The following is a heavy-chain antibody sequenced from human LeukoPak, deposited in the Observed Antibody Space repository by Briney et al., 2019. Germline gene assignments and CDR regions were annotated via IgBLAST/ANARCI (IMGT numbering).Heavy chain of an antibody. CDR3: ARGGEYYFDY. Sequence: SETLSLTCAVYGGSFSGYYWSWSRQPPGMGLEWIGEINHSGSTNYNPSLKSRVTISVDTSKNQFSLKLSSVTAADTAVYYCARGGEYYFDYWGQGTLVTVSS. CDR1: GGSFSGYY. V-gene: IGHV4-34*01. CDR2: INHSGST. J-gene: IGHJ4*02. D-gene: IGHD3-10*01.